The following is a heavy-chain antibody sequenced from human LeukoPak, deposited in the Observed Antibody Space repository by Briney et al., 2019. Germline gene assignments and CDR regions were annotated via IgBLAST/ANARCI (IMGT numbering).Heavy chain of an antibody. Sequence: ASVKVSCKVSGYTLTELSMHWVRQAPGQGLEWMGIINPSGGSTSYAQKFQGRVTMTRDMSTSTVYVELSSLRSEDTAVYYCASGRYNWNDYFDYWGQGTLVTVSS. J-gene: IGHJ4*02. CDR3: ASGRYNWNDYFDY. CDR1: GYTLTELS. D-gene: IGHD1-1*01. CDR2: INPSGGST. V-gene: IGHV1-46*01.